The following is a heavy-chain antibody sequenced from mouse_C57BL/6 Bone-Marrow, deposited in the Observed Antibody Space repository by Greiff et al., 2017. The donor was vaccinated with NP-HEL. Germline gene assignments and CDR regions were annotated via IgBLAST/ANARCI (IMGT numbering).Heavy chain of an antibody. D-gene: IGHD1-1*01. CDR3: ARRDYDGSSVYYAMDY. V-gene: IGHV1-82*01. CDR1: GYAFSSSW. CDR2: IYPGDGDT. J-gene: IGHJ4*01. Sequence: VQLQQSGPELVKPGASVKISCKASGYAFSSSWMNWVKQRPGKGLEWIGRIYPGDGDTNYNGKFKGKATLTADKSSSTAYMQLSSLTSEDSAVYFCARRDYDGSSVYYAMDYWGQGTSVTVSS.